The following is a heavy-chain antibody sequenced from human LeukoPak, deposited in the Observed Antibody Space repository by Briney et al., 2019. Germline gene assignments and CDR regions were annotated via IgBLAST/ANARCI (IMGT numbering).Heavy chain of an antibody. Sequence: GGSLRLAWAAAGFTVSNYIIRWVRQDRGKGLEWGSSISLSATTISYAASVKGRVTISRDNAKNSLYLQMNSLRAEDTAVYYCARVGVFSSSWLLHWGQGTLVTVSS. D-gene: IGHD6-13*01. CDR3: ARVGVFSSSWLLH. CDR1: GFTVSNYI. V-gene: IGHV3-48*04. J-gene: IGHJ4*02. CDR2: ISLSATTI.